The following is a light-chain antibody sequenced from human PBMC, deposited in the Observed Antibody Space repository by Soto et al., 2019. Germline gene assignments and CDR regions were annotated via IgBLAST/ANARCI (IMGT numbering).Light chain of an antibody. CDR2: EVS. V-gene: IGLV2-14*01. Sequence: QSVLTQPASVSGSPGQSITISCTGTSSDIGDYNYVSWYQQHPGKAPKLMIYEVSNRPSGISNRFSGSKSGNTASLTISGLQADDEADYYCSSYTSTSSYVFGTGTKGTVL. J-gene: IGLJ1*01. CDR1: SSDIGDYNY. CDR3: SSYTSTSSYV.